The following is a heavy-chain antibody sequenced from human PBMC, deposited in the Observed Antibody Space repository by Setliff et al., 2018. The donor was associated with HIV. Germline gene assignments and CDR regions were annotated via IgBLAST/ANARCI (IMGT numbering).Heavy chain of an antibody. D-gene: IGHD3-22*01. CDR1: GGRFSSYA. CDR2: IIPMFGTA. CDR3: ARARTDYYDRRRRSHYYIDV. J-gene: IGHJ6*03. Sequence: GASVKVSCKASGGRFSSYAMSWVRQAPGQGLEWMGGIIPMFGTANYAQKFQGRVTITADESTSTAYMELSSLRSEDTAVYYCARARTDYYDRRRRSHYYIDVWARGATVTVSS. V-gene: IGHV1-69*13.